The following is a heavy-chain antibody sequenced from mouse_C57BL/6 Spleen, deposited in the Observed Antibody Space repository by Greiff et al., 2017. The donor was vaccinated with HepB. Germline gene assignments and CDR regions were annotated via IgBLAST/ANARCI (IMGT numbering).Heavy chain of an antibody. D-gene: IGHD2-1*01. Sequence: VQLQQSGAELAKPGASVKLSCKASGYTFTSYWMHWVKQRPGQGLEWIGYINPSSGYTKYNQKVKDKATLTAGKSSSTAYMQLRSLTYEDSAVYACAGSGDGNSDDYWGQGTTLTVSS. CDR3: AGSGDGNSDDY. CDR2: INPSSGYT. J-gene: IGHJ2*01. CDR1: GYTFTSYW. V-gene: IGHV1-7*01.